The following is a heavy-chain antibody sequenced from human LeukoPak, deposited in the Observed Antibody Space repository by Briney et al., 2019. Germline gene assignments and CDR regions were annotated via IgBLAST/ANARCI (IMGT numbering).Heavy chain of an antibody. CDR2: ISGSGGTT. J-gene: IGHJ4*02. Sequence: PGGSLRLSCAASGFSFSTYGMSWVRQAPGKGLEWVSGISGSGGTTYYADSVKGRFTISRDNSKNTLLLQTNSLRAEDTAAYFCAKTSRGYVNDFDYWGQGTLVTVSS. CDR1: GFSFSTYG. CDR3: AKTSRGYVNDFDY. V-gene: IGHV3-23*01. D-gene: IGHD5-12*01.